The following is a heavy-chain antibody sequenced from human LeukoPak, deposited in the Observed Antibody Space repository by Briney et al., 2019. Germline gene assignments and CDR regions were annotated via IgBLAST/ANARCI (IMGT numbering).Heavy chain of an antibody. D-gene: IGHD5-18*01. CDR1: GGSISNTNW. CDR2: VNLQGST. J-gene: IGHJ4*02. Sequence: SETLSLTCGVSGGSISNTNWWTWVRQPPGKGLEWIGEVNLQGSTNYNPSLKSRVAISVDKSENHISLKLTSVTAADTAVFYCARPAPGYSYGWFDYWGQGTLVTVSS. CDR3: ARPAPGYSYGWFDY. V-gene: IGHV4-4*02.